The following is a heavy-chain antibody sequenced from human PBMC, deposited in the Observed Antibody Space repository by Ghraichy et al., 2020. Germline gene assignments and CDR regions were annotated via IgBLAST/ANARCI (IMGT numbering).Heavy chain of an antibody. Sequence: SGPTLVKPTQTLTLTCTFSGFSLSTSGMCVSWIRQPPGKALEWLARIDWDDDKYYSTSLKTRLTISKDTSKNQVVLTMTNMDPVDTATYYCARQRRDGYRNAFDIWGQGTMVTVSS. J-gene: IGHJ3*02. D-gene: IGHD5-24*01. CDR3: ARQRRDGYRNAFDI. V-gene: IGHV2-70*11. CDR2: IDWDDDK. CDR1: GFSLSTSGMC.